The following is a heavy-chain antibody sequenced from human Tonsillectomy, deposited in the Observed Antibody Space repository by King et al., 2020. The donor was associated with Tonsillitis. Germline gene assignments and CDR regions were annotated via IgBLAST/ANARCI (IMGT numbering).Heavy chain of an antibody. J-gene: IGHJ4*02. D-gene: IGHD3-10*01. CDR1: GFTICDDY. Sequence: VQLVESGGGLVKPGGSLRLSCAASGFTICDDYMSWIRQAPGKGPEWLSYISSSSTDINYADSVRGRFTISRDNAKNSLYLQMNSLRADDSAVYYCARYGGREGWFGGVMRGQGTLVTVSS. CDR2: ISSSSTDI. CDR3: ARYGGREGWFGGVM. V-gene: IGHV3-11*05.